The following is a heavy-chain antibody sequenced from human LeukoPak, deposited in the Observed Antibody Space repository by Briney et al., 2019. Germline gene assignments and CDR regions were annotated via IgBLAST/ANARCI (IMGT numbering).Heavy chain of an antibody. CDR1: GFTFSSYS. CDR3: ARGAYCSGDSCYSPYYFDY. Sequence: RGSLRLSCAASGFTFSSYSLNWVRQAPGKGLEWVSSISSSSTHIYYADSVKGRFTISRDNAENSLFLQMNSLRAEDTAVYYCARGAYCSGDSCYSPYYFDYWGQGTLVTVSS. D-gene: IGHD2-15*01. J-gene: IGHJ4*02. CDR2: ISSSSTHI. V-gene: IGHV3-21*01.